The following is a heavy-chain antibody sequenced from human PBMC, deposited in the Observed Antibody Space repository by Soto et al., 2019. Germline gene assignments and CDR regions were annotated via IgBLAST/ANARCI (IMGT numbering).Heavy chain of an antibody. D-gene: IGHD6-13*01. Sequence: GGALRLSCAASGFTFSSYSFHWVPPAPGKGLEWVAVISYDGSNKYYADSVKGRFTISRDNSKNTLYLQMNSLRAEDTAVYYCARDYLAAAGVGLFDYWGRGTLVTVSS. CDR2: ISYDGSNK. CDR1: GFTFSSYS. J-gene: IGHJ4*02. CDR3: ARDYLAAAGVGLFDY. V-gene: IGHV3-30-3*01.